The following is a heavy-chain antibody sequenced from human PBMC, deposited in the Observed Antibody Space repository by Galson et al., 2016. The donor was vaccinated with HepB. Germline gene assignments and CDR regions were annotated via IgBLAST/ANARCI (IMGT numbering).Heavy chain of an antibody. D-gene: IGHD6-19*01. CDR1: GFSFSSYV. CDR3: AKGTISGRVDY. CDR2: TSHGGRDK. V-gene: IGHV3-30*18. Sequence: SLRLSCAASGFSFSSYVMHWVRQAPGKGLEWVAVTSHGGRDKYYADSVKGRFTISRDNSENTLYLQMNSLRADDTAVYYCAKGTISGRVDYGGQGTLVTVSS. J-gene: IGHJ4*02.